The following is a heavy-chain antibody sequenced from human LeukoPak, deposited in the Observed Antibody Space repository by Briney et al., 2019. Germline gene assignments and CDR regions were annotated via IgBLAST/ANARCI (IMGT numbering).Heavy chain of an antibody. CDR2: IYYSGST. J-gene: IGHJ4*02. CDR3: ARTGYCGGDCYSGVDY. V-gene: IGHV4-59*01. D-gene: IGHD2-21*02. CDR1: GGSISSYY. Sequence: PSETLSLTCTVSGGSISSYYWSWIRQPPGKGLEWIGYIYYSGSTNYNPSLKSRVTISVDTSKNQFSLKLSSVTAADTAVYYCARTGYCGGDCYSGVDYWGQGTLVTVSS.